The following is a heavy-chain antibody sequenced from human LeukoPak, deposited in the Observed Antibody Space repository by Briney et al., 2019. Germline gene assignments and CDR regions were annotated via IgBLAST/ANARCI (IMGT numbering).Heavy chain of an antibody. CDR2: IYYTGST. CDR1: GGSISSYY. CDR3: ARMYDRSGYYYPFDY. J-gene: IGHJ4*02. Sequence: SETLSLTCTVSGGSISSYYWSWIRQPPGKGLEWIGYIYYTGSTNYNPSLKSRVTISVDTSKNHFSLKLTSVTAADTAVYYCARMYDRSGYYYPFDYWGQGTLVTISS. D-gene: IGHD3-22*01. V-gene: IGHV4-59*08.